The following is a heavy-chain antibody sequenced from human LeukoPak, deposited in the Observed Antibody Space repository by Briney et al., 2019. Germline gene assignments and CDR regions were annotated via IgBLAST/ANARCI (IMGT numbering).Heavy chain of an antibody. J-gene: IGHJ3*02. CDR3: ARSITMAVENAFDI. D-gene: IGHD3-10*01. V-gene: IGHV3-48*04. Sequence: PGGSLRLSCAASGFTFRLYSMNWVRQAPGKGLEWLAYISGSTRTTYDADSVKGRFSISRDNAKNLLYLQMNSLGVEDTAVYYCARSITMAVENAFDIGGQGTMVTVSS. CDR2: ISGSTRTT. CDR1: GFTFRLYS.